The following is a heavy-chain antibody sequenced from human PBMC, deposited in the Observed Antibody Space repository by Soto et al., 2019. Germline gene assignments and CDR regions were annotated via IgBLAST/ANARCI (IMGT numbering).Heavy chain of an antibody. CDR3: ARGNPFNYAGFDV. CDR2: MNPNSGNT. Sequence: GASVKVSCKASGYTFTSYDINWVLQATGQGLEWMGWMNPNSGNTGYAQKFQGKFNMTWDTSLSTAYMEVGSLTSDDTAIYYCARGNPFNYAGFDVWGQGTTVTVSS. CDR1: GYTFTSYD. D-gene: IGHD3-16*01. V-gene: IGHV1-8*01. J-gene: IGHJ6*02.